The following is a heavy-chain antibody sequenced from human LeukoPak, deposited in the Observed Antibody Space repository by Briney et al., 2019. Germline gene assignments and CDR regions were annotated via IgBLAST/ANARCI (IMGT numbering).Heavy chain of an antibody. D-gene: IGHD3-10*01. CDR2: ISSGSSTI. CDR3: ARDQGVRGVNDY. Sequence: GGSLRLSCAASGFTFNSYSMNWVRQAPGKGLEWVSYISSGSSTIYYAASVKGRFTISRDNAKNSLYLQMSSLRAEDTAVYYCARDQGVRGVNDYWGQGTLVTVSS. CDR1: GFTFNSYS. V-gene: IGHV3-48*04. J-gene: IGHJ4*02.